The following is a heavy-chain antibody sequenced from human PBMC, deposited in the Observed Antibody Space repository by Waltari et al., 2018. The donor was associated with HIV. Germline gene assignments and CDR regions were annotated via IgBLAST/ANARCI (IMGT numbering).Heavy chain of an antibody. CDR3: TTPVTTRG. J-gene: IGHJ4*02. CDR2: IKYDGSEK. CDR1: GFTFSSFW. V-gene: IGHV3-7*03. D-gene: IGHD4-17*01. Sequence: EVQLEESGGGLVQPGGSLRLSCAASGFTFSSFWMYWVRQAPGKGMEGVANIKYDGSEKSYVDSVKGRFTVSRDNAKNSLYLQMSSLRVEDTAMYYCTTPVTTRGWGRGTLVTVSS.